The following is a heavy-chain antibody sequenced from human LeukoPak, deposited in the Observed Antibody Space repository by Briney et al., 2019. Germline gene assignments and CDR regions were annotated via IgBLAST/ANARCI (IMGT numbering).Heavy chain of an antibody. D-gene: IGHD3-10*01. CDR1: GYTFTGYY. CDR2: INPNSGGT. J-gene: IGHJ6*03. CDR3: ARDWNGSGGRMYYYYMDV. V-gene: IGHV1-2*02. Sequence: GASVKVSCKASGYTFTGYYMHWVRQAPGQGLEWMGWINPNSGGTNYAQKFQGRGTMTRDTSISTAYMELSRLRSDDTAVYYCARDWNGSGGRMYYYYMDVWGKGTTVTISS.